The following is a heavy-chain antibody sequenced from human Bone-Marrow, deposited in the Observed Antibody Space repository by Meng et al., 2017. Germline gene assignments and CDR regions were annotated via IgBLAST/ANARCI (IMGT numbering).Heavy chain of an antibody. CDR3: ATLGGLSSSWYIDY. CDR1: DFTFKTFP. J-gene: IGHJ4*01. V-gene: IGHV3-23*02. Sequence: GRSLRLSCVGSDFTFKTFPMSWVRLAPGNGLECVSSITACGDNTYYGDSVQGHFTVSRDNSENTVYLQMNSLRSEDTAVYYCATLGGLSSSWYIDYWGQGTLVTVSS. CDR2: ITACGDNT. D-gene: IGHD6-13*01.